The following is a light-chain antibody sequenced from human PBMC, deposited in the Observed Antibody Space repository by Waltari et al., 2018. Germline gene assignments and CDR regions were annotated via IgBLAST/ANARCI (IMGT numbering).Light chain of an antibody. V-gene: IGKV3-11*01. CDR3: QQRSTLSIT. CDR2: DAS. CDR1: QSVSDY. Sequence: EIVLTQSPGTLSLSAGERATLSCRASQSVSDYLAWYQQKPGQAPRLLIYDASNRATGIPARFSGSGSGTDFTLTISSLEPEDFAVYYCQQRSTLSITFGQGTRLEIK. J-gene: IGKJ5*01.